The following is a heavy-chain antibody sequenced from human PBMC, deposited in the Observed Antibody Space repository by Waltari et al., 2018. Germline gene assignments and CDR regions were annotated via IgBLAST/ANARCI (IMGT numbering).Heavy chain of an antibody. CDR1: GGTFSSYA. CDR2: IIPSFGTA. CDR3: ARDEGLEGGYYDTWIDY. Sequence: QVQLVQSGAEVKKPGSSVKVSCKASGGTFSSYAISWVRQAPGQGLEWMGRIIPSFGTANYTQKFQGRVTITADKSRSTAYMELSSLRSEDTAVYYWARDEGLEGGYYDTWIDYWGQGTLVTVSS. V-gene: IGHV1-69*08. J-gene: IGHJ4*02. D-gene: IGHD3-3*01.